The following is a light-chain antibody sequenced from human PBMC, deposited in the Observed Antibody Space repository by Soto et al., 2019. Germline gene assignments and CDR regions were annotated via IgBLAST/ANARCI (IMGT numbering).Light chain of an antibody. CDR2: GAS. V-gene: IGKV3-20*01. Sequence: EIVLTQSPGTLSLSPGEIAALSCRASQTVCASYIAWYQQKPGQAPRLLMYGASRRATGISDSFSGSGSGTDITLTITRLEPEDFAVCYCQKYGGPPYTFDQGTKLEI. CDR1: QTVCASY. CDR3: QKYGGPPYT. J-gene: IGKJ2*01.